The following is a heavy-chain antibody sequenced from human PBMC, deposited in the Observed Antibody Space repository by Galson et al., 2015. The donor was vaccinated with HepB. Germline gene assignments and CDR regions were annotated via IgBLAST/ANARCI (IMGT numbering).Heavy chain of an antibody. D-gene: IGHD3-16*01. V-gene: IGHV1-2*02. CDR3: ASAACTYTTSCSPDFP. CDR1: GYTFTGYY. Sequence: SVKVSCKASGYTFTGYYIHWVRQVPGQGLEWMGWINPHSGGTNYAQKFQGRVTMARDTSISTAYMELSSLRSDDTAVYYCASAACTYTTSCSPDFPWGQGTLVTASS. J-gene: IGHJ5*02. CDR2: INPHSGGT.